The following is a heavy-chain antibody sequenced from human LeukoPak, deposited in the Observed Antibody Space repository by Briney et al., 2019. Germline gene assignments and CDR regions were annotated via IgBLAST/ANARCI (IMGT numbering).Heavy chain of an antibody. J-gene: IGHJ4*02. V-gene: IGHV3-49*04. CDR1: GFTFGDYS. D-gene: IGHD5-18*01. Sequence: PGGSLRLSCTGSGFTFGDYSMSWVRQAPGKGLEWVGFIRSKVYGGTTEYAASVKGRFSISRHDSKSIGYLQMNSLKTEDTAVYYCTNVDTPMGLPSDYWGQGTLVTVSS. CDR3: TNVDTPMGLPSDY. CDR2: IRSKVYGGTT.